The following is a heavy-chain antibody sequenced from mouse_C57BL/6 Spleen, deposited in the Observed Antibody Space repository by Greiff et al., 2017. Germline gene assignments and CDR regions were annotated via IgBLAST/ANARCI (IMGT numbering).Heavy chain of an antibody. D-gene: IGHD1-1*01. CDR2: IYPGDGDT. V-gene: IGHV1-82*01. Sequence: QVQLQQSGPELVKPGASVKISCKASGYAFSSSWMNWVKQRPGKGLEWIGRIYPGDGDTNYNGKFKGKATLTADKSSSTAYMQLSSLTSEDSAVYFCARTAVVTRGPFDYWGQGTTLTVSS. CDR3: ARTAVVTRGPFDY. CDR1: GYAFSSSW. J-gene: IGHJ2*01.